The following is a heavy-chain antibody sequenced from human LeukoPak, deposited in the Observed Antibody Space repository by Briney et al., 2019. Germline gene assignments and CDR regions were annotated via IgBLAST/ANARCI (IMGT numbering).Heavy chain of an antibody. D-gene: IGHD6-19*01. J-gene: IGHJ4*02. CDR2: IRSEEYGGTP. V-gene: IGHV3-49*04. CDR1: GFTFGDYA. CDR3: TRALSGWTGYSDF. Sequence: GGSLRLSCRGSGFTFGDYAVTWVRRAPGKGLQWVGFIRSEEYGGTPDYATSVKGRFTMSRENSQSIAYLQMNSLRTEDTAVYYCTRALSGWTGYSDFWGQGTLVTVSS.